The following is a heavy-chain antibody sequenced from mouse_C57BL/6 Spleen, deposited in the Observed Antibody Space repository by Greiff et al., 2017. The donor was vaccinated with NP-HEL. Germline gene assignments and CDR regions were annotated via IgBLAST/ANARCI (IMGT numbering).Heavy chain of an antibody. J-gene: IGHJ1*03. CDR1: GFTFSSYG. CDR3: ARDYYGNYCV. D-gene: IGHD2-1*01. CDR2: ISSGGSYT. V-gene: IGHV5-6*01. Sequence: EVKLVESGGDLVKPGGSLKLSCAASGFTFSSYGMSWVRQTPDKRLEWVATISSGGSYTYYPDSVKGRFTISRDNAKNTLYLQMSMEKSEDTAMYYCARDYYGNYCVWGTGTTVTVAT.